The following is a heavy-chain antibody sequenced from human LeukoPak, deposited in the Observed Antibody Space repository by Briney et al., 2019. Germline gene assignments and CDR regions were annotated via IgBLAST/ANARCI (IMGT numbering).Heavy chain of an antibody. CDR1: GFTSRSYW. J-gene: IGHJ4*02. CDR3: VRDNRWASDY. CDR2: IKGDGGEK. D-gene: IGHD4-23*01. V-gene: IGHV3-7*01. Sequence: GGSLRLSCAASGFTSRSYWMNRVRQALGKGLEWVANIKGDGGEKYADSVEGRFTISRDNAKNSVYLQMNSLRAEDTAVYYCVRDNRWASDYWGQGTLVTVSS.